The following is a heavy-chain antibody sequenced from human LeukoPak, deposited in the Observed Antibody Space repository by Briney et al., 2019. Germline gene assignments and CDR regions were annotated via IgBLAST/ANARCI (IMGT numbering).Heavy chain of an antibody. D-gene: IGHD3-16*01. CDR2: ISTDGSST. Sequence: ASLRLSCAASGFTFSSYWMHWVRQGPGKGLVCLSRISTDGSSTDYADSVKGRFTISRENAKNTLYLQMNSLRAEDTAVYYCARTRTLPIAGGFDTWGQGSLVTVSS. V-gene: IGHV3-74*01. CDR1: GFTFSSYW. J-gene: IGHJ5*02. CDR3: ARTRTLPIAGGFDT.